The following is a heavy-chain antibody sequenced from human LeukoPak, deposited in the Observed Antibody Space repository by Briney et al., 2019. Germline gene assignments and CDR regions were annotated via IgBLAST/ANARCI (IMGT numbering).Heavy chain of an antibody. V-gene: IGHV3-7*01. CDR3: ARSLNRIFGVVTNYYYYYYYMDV. D-gene: IGHD3-3*01. CDR2: IKQDGSER. J-gene: IGHJ6*03. Sequence: GGSLRLSCAASGFTFSSYWMSWVRQAPGKGLEWVANIKQDGSERYYVDSVKGRFTISRDNAKNSLYLQMNSLRAEDTAVYYCARSLNRIFGVVTNYYYYYYYMDVWGKGTTVTVSS. CDR1: GFTFSSYW.